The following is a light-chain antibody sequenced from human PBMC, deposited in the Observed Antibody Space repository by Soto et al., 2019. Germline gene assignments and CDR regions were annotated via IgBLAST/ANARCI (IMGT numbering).Light chain of an antibody. CDR3: LPHATPAP. CDR1: ESVSGRQ. CDR2: GAT. Sequence: IEVTKAPGSLPLPPGARPTLSGTASESVSGRQLAWYQQKPGEAARLIMYGATNRATGIPDRFGGSVAGTDFAITISRQKAEACAVPFCLPHATPAPFTQGTRLEIK. V-gene: IGKV3-20*01. J-gene: IGKJ5*01.